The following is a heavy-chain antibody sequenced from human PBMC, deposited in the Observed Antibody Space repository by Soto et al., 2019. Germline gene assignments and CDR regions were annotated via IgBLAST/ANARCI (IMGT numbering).Heavy chain of an antibody. Sequence: EVQLVESGGGLVKPGGSLRLSCAASGFSFSSYAMNWVRQAPGKGLEWVSSIVSSSSFIYYADSVKGRFTISRDNAKNSLYLQMSSLRAEDTAVYYCARDPLWFGEIGYFDYWGQGALVTVSS. CDR3: ARDPLWFGEIGYFDY. CDR1: GFSFSSYA. J-gene: IGHJ4*02. D-gene: IGHD3-10*01. CDR2: IVSSSSFI. V-gene: IGHV3-21*01.